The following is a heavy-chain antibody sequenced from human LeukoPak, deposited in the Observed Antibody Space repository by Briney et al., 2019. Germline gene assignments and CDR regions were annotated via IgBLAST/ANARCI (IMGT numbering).Heavy chain of an antibody. CDR3: AKDSGRIPVAGSFDY. CDR1: GLRLSTYA. Sequence: PGGSLRLSCTASGLRLSTYAMNWVRQAPGKGLEWVSGISGSGSNAYYADSVKGRFTISRDNSKNTVYLQMKSLRAEDTALYYCAKDSGRIPVAGSFDYWGQGTLVTVSS. V-gene: IGHV3-23*01. CDR2: ISGSGSNA. J-gene: IGHJ4*02. D-gene: IGHD6-19*01.